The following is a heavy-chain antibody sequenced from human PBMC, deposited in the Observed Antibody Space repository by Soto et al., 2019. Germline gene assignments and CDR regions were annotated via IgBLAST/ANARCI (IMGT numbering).Heavy chain of an antibody. CDR1: GFTFSNFW. Sequence: TGGSLRLSCAASGFTFSNFWMHWVRQAPGKGLVWVSRISSDGSRTSYADSVKGRFTISRDNAKNTLYLQMNSLRAEDTAVYYCASEPNDSTGYYPTYFDSWGQGALVTVSS. D-gene: IGHD3-22*01. V-gene: IGHV3-74*01. J-gene: IGHJ4*02. CDR2: ISSDGSRT. CDR3: ASEPNDSTGYYPTYFDS.